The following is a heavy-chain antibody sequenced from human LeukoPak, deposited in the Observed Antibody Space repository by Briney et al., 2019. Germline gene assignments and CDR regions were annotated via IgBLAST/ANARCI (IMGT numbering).Heavy chain of an antibody. J-gene: IGHJ4*02. CDR1: GYSISSGYY. D-gene: IGHD3-22*01. CDR3: ARAAYYYDLSY. V-gene: IGHV4-38-2*02. CDR2: IYHSGST. Sequence: SETLSLTCTVSGYSISSGYYWGWIRQPPGKGLEWIGSIYHSGSTYYNPSLKSRVTISVDTSKNQFSLKPSSVTAADTAVYYCARAAYYYDLSYWGQGTLVTVSS.